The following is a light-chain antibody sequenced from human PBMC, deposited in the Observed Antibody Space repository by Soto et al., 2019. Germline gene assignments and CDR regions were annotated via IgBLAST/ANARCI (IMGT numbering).Light chain of an antibody. CDR3: GSWDNILRAYV. CDR1: GSNLGRNY. Sequence: QSVLTQPPSVSATPGQTVTISCSGSGSNLGRNYVSWYQQLPGTAPKLLIYDNVYRFSGIPDRFSASKSGTSATLGITGLQTEDEGDYYCGSWDNILRAYVFGTGTKVTVL. V-gene: IGLV1-51*01. CDR2: DNV. J-gene: IGLJ1*01.